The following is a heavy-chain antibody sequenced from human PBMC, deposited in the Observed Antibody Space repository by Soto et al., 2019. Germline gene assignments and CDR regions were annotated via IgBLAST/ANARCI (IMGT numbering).Heavy chain of an antibody. CDR1: GGTFSSYA. CDR3: VRDPGVLEWSYGVFDI. V-gene: IGHV1-69*01. CDR2: IIPIFGTA. Sequence: QVQLVQSGAEVKKPGSSVKVSCKASGGTFSSYAISWVRQAPGQGLEWMGGIIPIFGTANYAQKFQGRVTITADESTSTAYMELSSLRSEDTAVYYCVRDPGVLEWSYGVFDIWGQGTMVTVSS. J-gene: IGHJ3*02. D-gene: IGHD3-3*01.